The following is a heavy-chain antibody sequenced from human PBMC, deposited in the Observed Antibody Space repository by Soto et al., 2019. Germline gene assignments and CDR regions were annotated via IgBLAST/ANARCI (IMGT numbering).Heavy chain of an antibody. V-gene: IGHV4-4*02. CDR2: IYHSGST. CDR1: GGSISSSNW. D-gene: IGHD6-19*01. CDR3: ARGLSGWYRLNWIDS. J-gene: IGHJ5*01. Sequence: SETLSLTCAVSGGSISSSNWWSWVRQPPGKGLEWIGEIYHSGSTNYNPSLKSRVTISVDKSKNQFSLKLSSVTAADTAVYYCARGLSGWYRLNWIDSWGQGTLVTVAS.